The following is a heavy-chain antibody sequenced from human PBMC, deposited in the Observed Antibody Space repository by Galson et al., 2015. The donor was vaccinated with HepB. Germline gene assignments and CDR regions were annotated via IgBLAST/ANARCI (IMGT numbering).Heavy chain of an antibody. D-gene: IGHD1-26*01. Sequence: QVQLEESGPGLVKPSETLSLTCTVSGDSVSRDDTYWSWIRQPPGKGLEWIGYIYYSGTTNFNPSLKSRVTISVDTSKNQFSLKLTSVTAADTAMYYCAKIEWGLLRWFDPWGQGTLVTVSS. J-gene: IGHJ5*02. CDR1: GDSVSRDDTY. CDR3: AKIEWGLLRWFDP. CDR2: IYYSGTT. V-gene: IGHV4-61*08.